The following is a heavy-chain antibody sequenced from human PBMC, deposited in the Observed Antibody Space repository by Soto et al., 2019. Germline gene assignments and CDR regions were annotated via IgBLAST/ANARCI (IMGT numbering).Heavy chain of an antibody. CDR1: GYTFTSYA. Sequence: ASVKLSCKACGYTFTSYAMHWVRQAPEQRLEWMGWINAGNGNTKYSQKFQGRVTITRDTSASTAYMELSSLRSEDTAVYYCARAVGGIAVAGAWFDPWGQGTLVTVSS. CDR3: ARAVGGIAVAGAWFDP. V-gene: IGHV1-3*01. CDR2: INAGNGNT. D-gene: IGHD6-19*01. J-gene: IGHJ5*02.